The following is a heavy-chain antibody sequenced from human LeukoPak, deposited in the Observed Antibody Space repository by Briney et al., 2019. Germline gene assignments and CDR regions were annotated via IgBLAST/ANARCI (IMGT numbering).Heavy chain of an antibody. D-gene: IGHD2-15*01. Sequence: SETLSLTCAVYGGSFSGYYWSWIRQPPGKGLEWIGEINHSGSTNYNPSLKSRVTISVDTSKNQFSLKLSSVTAADTAVYYCAREPVVVLFDYWGQGTLVTVSS. J-gene: IGHJ4*02. CDR1: GGSFSGYY. CDR3: AREPVVVLFDY. CDR2: INHSGST. V-gene: IGHV4-34*01.